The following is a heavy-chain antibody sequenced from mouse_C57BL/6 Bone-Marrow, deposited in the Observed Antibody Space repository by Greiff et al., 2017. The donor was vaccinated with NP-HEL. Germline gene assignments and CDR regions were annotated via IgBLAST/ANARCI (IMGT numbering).Heavy chain of an antibody. CDR2: ISSGGSYT. Sequence: EVQRVESGGDLVKPGGSLKLSCAASGFTFSSYGMSWVRQTPDKRLEWVATISSGGSYTYYPDSVKGRFTISRDNAKNTLYLQMSSLKSEDTAMYYCARHDPYYYAMDYWGQGTSVTVSS. CDR1: GFTFSSYG. V-gene: IGHV5-6*01. J-gene: IGHJ4*01. CDR3: ARHDPYYYAMDY.